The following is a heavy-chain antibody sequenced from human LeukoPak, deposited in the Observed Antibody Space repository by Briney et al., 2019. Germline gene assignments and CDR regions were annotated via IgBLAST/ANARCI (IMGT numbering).Heavy chain of an antibody. CDR2: ISYDGSNK. D-gene: IGHD4-11*01. Sequence: GGSLRLSCAASGFTFSSYGMHWVRQAPGKGLEWVAVISYDGSNKYYADSVKGRFTISRDNSKNTLYLQMNSLRAEDTAVYYCAKDAQIYSTYDWRWFDPWGQGTLVTVSS. CDR1: GFTFSSYG. V-gene: IGHV3-30*18. J-gene: IGHJ5*02. CDR3: AKDAQIYSTYDWRWFDP.